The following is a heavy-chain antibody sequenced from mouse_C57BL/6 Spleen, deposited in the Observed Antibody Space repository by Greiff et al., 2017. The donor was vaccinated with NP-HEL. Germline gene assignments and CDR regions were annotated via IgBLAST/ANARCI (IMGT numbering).Heavy chain of an antibody. CDR2: FHPYNDDT. Sequence: QVQLQQSGAELVKPGASVKMSCKASGYTFTTYPIEWMKQNHGKSLEWIGNFHPYNDDTKYNEKFKGKATLTVDKSSSTVYLGLSRLTSDDSAVYYCARSHYYGSSGFAYWGQGTLVTVSA. J-gene: IGHJ3*01. V-gene: IGHV1-47*01. CDR1: GYTFTTYP. CDR3: ARSHYYGSSGFAY. D-gene: IGHD1-1*01.